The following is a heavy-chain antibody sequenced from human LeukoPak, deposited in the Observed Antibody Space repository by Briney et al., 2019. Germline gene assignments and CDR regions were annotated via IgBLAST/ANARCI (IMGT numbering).Heavy chain of an antibody. CDR3: AKDRQWELIFDY. CDR1: GYTFTSYD. J-gene: IGHJ4*02. CDR2: MNPNSGNT. D-gene: IGHD1-26*01. Sequence: ASVKVSCKASGYTFTSYDINWVRQATGQGLEWMGWMNPNSGNTGYAQKFQGRVTITRNTSISTAYMELSSLRAEDTAVYYCAKDRQWELIFDYWGQGTLVTVSS. V-gene: IGHV1-8*03.